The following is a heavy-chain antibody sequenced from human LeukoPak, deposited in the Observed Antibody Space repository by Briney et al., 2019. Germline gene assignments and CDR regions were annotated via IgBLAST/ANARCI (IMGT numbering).Heavy chain of an antibody. CDR2: ISRSGSTI. D-gene: IGHD3-10*02. CDR1: GFTLSSSE. CDR3: ARESAQSYYYVLDAFDI. Sequence: GGSLRLSCAASGFTLSSSEMNWVRQAPGKGLEWVSYISRSGSTIFYADSVKGRFTISRDNAKNSLYLQMNSLRAEDTAVYYCARESAQSYYYVLDAFDIWGQGTMVTVSS. V-gene: IGHV3-48*03. J-gene: IGHJ3*02.